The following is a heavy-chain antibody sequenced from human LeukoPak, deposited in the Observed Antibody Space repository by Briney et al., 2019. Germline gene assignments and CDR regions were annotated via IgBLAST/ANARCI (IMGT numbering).Heavy chain of an antibody. CDR2: INPSGGST. D-gene: IGHD6-19*01. CDR1: GYTFTGYY. V-gene: IGHV1-46*01. Sequence: ASVKVSCKASGYTFTGYYMHWVRQAPGQGLEWMGLINPSGGSTSYAQKFQGRVTMTRDTSTSTVYMEMSSLRSEDTAVYYCAKDAVAGTYYFDYWGQGTLVTVSP. J-gene: IGHJ4*02. CDR3: AKDAVAGTYYFDY.